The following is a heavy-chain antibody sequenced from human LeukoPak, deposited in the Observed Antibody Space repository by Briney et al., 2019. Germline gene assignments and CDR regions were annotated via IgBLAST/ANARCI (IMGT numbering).Heavy chain of an antibody. CDR1: AYTFTSNY. CDR2: INTSGAST. CDR3: ARRIVTAAGTGGWYFDY. J-gene: IGHJ4*02. D-gene: IGHD6-13*01. Sequence: AAVKVSCKASAYTFTSNYLHRVRHPPAQGLEWMSIINTSGASTSYEQKFQGRVTMTSDTFTSRVYMELSSLRSEDTAVYYCARRIVTAAGTGGWYFDYWGQGTLVTVSS. V-gene: IGHV1-46*01.